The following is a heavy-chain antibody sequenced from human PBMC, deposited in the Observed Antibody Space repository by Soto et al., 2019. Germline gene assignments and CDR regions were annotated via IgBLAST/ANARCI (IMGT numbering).Heavy chain of an antibody. CDR3: ARGVKDGSEYFQH. CDR2: ISGSSSYI. CDR1: GFTFSSYA. D-gene: IGHD4-4*01. J-gene: IGHJ1*01. Sequence: EVQLLESGGGLVQPGGSLRLSCAASGFTFSSYAMSWVRQAPGKGLEWVSAISGSSSYIYYADSVKGRFTISRDNAKNSLYLQMNSLRAEDTAVYYCARGVKDGSEYFQHWGQGTLVTVSS. V-gene: IGHV3-21*01.